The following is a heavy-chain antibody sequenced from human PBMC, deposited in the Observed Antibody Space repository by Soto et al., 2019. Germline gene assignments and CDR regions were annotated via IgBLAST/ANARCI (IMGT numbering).Heavy chain of an antibody. CDR1: GFTFSSYG. V-gene: IGHV3-30*18. CDR2: ISYDGSNK. D-gene: IGHD3-10*01. CDR3: AKDRVWFGDRYGMDV. J-gene: IGHJ6*02. Sequence: QVQLVESGGGVVQPGRSPRLSCAASGFTFSSYGMHWVRQAPGKGLEWVAVISYDGSNKYYTDSVKGRFTISRDNSKNTLYLQMNSLRAEDTAVYYCAKDRVWFGDRYGMDVWGQGTTVTVSS.